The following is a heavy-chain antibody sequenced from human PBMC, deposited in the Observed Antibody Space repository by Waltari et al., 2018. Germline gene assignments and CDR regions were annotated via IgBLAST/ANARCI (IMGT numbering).Heavy chain of an antibody. CDR3: ARGVDMATIEY. Sequence: QVQLVESGGGVVQPGRSLRLSCAASGFTFSSYAMHWVRQAPCKGIGWVAVISHDESKKYSADSVKGRLTISRDNSKNTLYLQMNSLRAEDTAVYYCARGVDMATIEYWGQGTLVTVSS. V-gene: IGHV3-30*01. J-gene: IGHJ4*02. CDR1: GFTFSSYA. D-gene: IGHD5-12*01. CDR2: ISHDESKK.